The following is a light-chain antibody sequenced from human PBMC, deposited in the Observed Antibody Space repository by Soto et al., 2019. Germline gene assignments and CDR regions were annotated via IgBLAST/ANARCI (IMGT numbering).Light chain of an antibody. J-gene: IGLJ1*01. Sequence: QSALTQPPSASGSPGQSVTISCTGTSSDVGGFNYVSWYQQHPGKAPQLMIYEVSKRPSGVPDRFSGSKSGNTASLTVSGLQAEDESHYYCSSYAGSDHYLFGTGTKVTVL. CDR2: EVS. V-gene: IGLV2-8*01. CDR1: SSDVGGFNY. CDR3: SSYAGSDHYL.